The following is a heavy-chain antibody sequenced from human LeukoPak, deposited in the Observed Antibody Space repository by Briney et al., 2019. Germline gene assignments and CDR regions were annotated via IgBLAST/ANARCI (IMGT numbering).Heavy chain of an antibody. CDR2: IIPIFGTA. J-gene: IGHJ5*02. V-gene: IGHV1-69*13. D-gene: IGHD2-21*02. CDR3: ASGGGAYCGGDCYRFDP. Sequence: SVKVSCKAPGGTFSSYAISWVRQAPGQGLEWMGGIIPIFGTANYAQKFQGRVTITADESTSTAYMELSSLRSEDTAVYYCASGGGAYCGGDCYRFDPWGQGTLVTVSS. CDR1: GGTFSSYA.